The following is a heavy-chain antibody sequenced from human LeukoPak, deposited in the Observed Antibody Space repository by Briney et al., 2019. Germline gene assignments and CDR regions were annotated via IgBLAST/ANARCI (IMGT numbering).Heavy chain of an antibody. CDR1: GYTFTGYY. V-gene: IGHV1-2*06. J-gene: IGHJ4*02. Sequence: ASVKVSCKASGYTFTGYYMHWVRQAPGQGLEWMGRINPNSGGTNYAQKFQGRVTMTRDTSISTAYMELSRLRSDDTAVYYCARGRSSSWSPFDYWGQGTLVTVSS. CDR2: INPNSGGT. CDR3: ARGRSSSWSPFDY. D-gene: IGHD6-13*01.